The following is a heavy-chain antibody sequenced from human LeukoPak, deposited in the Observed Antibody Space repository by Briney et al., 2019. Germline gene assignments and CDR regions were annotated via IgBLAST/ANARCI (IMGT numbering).Heavy chain of an antibody. J-gene: IGHJ4*02. CDR1: GGSISSYY. D-gene: IGHD3-10*01. CDR2: IYTSGST. CDR3: ARVNVLAYYYGSGRWCYFDY. Sequence: SETLSLTCTVSGGSISSYYWSWIRRPAGKGLEWIGRIYTSGSTNYNPSLKSRVTISVDTSKNQFSLKLSSVTAADTAVYYCARVNVLAYYYGSGRWCYFDYWGQGTLVTVSS. V-gene: IGHV4-4*07.